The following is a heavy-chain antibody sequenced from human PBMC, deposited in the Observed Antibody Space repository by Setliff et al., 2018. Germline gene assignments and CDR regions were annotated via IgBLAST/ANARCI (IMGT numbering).Heavy chain of an antibody. CDR3: TTDPSPTFGGVIGAAFDI. CDR2: IRTKTDGGTA. D-gene: IGHD3-16*01. J-gene: IGHJ3*02. V-gene: IGHV3-15*07. Sequence: GSLRLSCAASDFIFNNAWMNWVRQAPGKGLEWVGRIRTKTDGGTADYAAPVKGRFIISRDDSKNLVFLQMNSLKTEDTAVYYCTTDPSPTFGGVIGAAFDIWGQGTMVTVSS. CDR1: DFIFNNAW.